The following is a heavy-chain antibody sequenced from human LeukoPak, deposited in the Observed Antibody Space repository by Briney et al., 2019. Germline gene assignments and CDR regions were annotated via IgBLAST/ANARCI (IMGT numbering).Heavy chain of an antibody. CDR1: GGSIRSNTFY. Sequence: SETLSLTCSVSGGSIRSNTFYWGWIRQPPGKGLEWIGRVYYSGSAYYNRSLKNRVTIAVDSSRNQFSLKMNSMTAADTAVYYCARGHQYHYGSGSSFDYWGQGILVSVSS. J-gene: IGHJ4*02. D-gene: IGHD3-10*01. V-gene: IGHV4-39*07. CDR2: VYYSGSA. CDR3: ARGHQYHYGSGSSFDY.